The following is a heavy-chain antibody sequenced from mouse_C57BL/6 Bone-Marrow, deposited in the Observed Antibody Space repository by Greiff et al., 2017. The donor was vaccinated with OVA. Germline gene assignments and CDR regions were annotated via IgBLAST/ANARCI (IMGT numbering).Heavy chain of an antibody. CDR3: ARNHYGSSFPFDY. J-gene: IGHJ2*01. D-gene: IGHD1-1*01. V-gene: IGHV1-50*01. CDR2: IDPSDSYT. CDR1: GYTFTSYW. Sequence: QVQLQQSGAELVKPGASVKLSCKASGYTFTSYWMQWVKQRPGQGLEWIGEIDPSDSYTNYNQKFKGKATLTVDTSSSTAYMQLSSLTSEDSAVYYCARNHYGSSFPFDYWGQGTTLTVSS.